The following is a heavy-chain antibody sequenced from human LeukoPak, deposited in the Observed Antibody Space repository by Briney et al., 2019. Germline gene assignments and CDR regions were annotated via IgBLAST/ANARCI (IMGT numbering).Heavy chain of an antibody. J-gene: IGHJ3*02. CDR1: GFTLSSYS. V-gene: IGHV3-23*01. CDR3: ACSSYDSI. CDR2: ISGSGGST. D-gene: IGHD3-22*01. Sequence: GGSLRLSCAASGFTLSSYSMSWIRQAPGKGLEWVSDISGSGGSTYYADSVKGRFTISRDNSKNSVYLQMNSLGAEDTALFYFACSSYDSIWGEGTMVTVCS.